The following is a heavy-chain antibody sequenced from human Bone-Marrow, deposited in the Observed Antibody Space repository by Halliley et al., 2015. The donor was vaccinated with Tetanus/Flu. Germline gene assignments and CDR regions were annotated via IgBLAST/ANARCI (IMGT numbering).Heavy chain of an antibody. Sequence: TLSLTCAVYGGSFGDSGYYWNWCRQPPGKGLEWIGEIIPYGNINYNQSLQSRVTISVDTSKNQFSLKLSSVSAADTAVYYCARGRRAGNWFDPWGHGILVTVTS. CDR3: ARGRRAGNWFDP. CDR1: GGSFGDSGYY. J-gene: IGHJ5*02. D-gene: IGHD6-19*01. V-gene: IGHV4-34*01. CDR2: IIPYGNI.